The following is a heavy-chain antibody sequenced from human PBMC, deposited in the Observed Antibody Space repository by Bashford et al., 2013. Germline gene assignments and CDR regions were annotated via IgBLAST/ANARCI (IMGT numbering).Heavy chain of an antibody. V-gene: IGHV1-46*01. CDR1: GYTFTSYY. D-gene: IGHD5-18*01. CDR3: ARDSLDRTRGYIYDYIEY. Sequence: ASVKVSCKASGYTFTSYYIHWVRQAPGQGLEWMGIINPSGGSTTYAQKFQGRVTMTSDASTTTVYMELSSLRSEDTAVYHCARDSLDRTRGYIYDYIEYWGQGTLVTVSS. CDR2: INPSGGST. J-gene: IGHJ4*02.